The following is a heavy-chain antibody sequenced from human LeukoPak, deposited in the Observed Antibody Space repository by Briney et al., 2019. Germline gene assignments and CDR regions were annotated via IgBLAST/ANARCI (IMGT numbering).Heavy chain of an antibody. CDR2: INHSGST. Sequence: SETLSLTCAVYGGSFSGYYWSWIRQPPGKGLEWIGEINHSGSTNYNPSLKSRVTISVDTSKNQFSLKLSSVTAADTAVYYCARGSRKTLGWSGYHYYYYMDVWGKGTTVTVSS. CDR1: GGSFSGYY. V-gene: IGHV4-34*01. J-gene: IGHJ6*03. D-gene: IGHD3-3*01. CDR3: ARGSRKTLGWSGYHYYYYMDV.